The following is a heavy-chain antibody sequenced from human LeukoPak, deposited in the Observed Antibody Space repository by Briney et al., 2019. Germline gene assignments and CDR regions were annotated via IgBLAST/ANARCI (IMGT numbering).Heavy chain of an antibody. Sequence: GGSLRLSCAASGFTFSSYAMSWVRQAPGKGLEWVSLISGSGGSTYYADSVKGRLTISRDNSKNTLYLQMNSLRADDTAVYHCAKAVILKATSPGLKYSDLGGGGTLVTAPS. J-gene: IGHJ2*01. V-gene: IGHV3-23*01. CDR3: AKAVILKATSPGLKYSDL. CDR1: GFTFSSYA. CDR2: ISGSGGST. D-gene: IGHD3-16*02.